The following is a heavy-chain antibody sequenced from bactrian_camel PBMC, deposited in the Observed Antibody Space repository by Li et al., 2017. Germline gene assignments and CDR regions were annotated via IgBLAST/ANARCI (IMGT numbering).Heavy chain of an antibody. D-gene: IGHD1*01. CDR2: IDSLDRT. V-gene: IGHV3S57*01. CDR1: GYTYNRYC. CDR3: ATRRYCTSISPAAFGN. J-gene: IGHJ4*01. Sequence: QVQLVESGGGSAQAGGSLRLSCVASGYTYNRYCMAWFRQAPGKERERVAMIDSLDRTTYADSVKGRFTISKDNSKNTLFLQMNSLKAEDTAMYYCATRRYCTSISPAAFGNWGQGTQVTVS.